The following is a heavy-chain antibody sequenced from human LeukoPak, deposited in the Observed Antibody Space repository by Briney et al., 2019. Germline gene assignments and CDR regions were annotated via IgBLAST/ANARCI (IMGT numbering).Heavy chain of an antibody. CDR2: ISGSGGST. J-gene: IGHJ3*02. V-gene: IGHV3-23*01. CDR1: GFTLSSYA. CDR3: AKGSSTWFDAFDI. Sequence: PGGSLRLSCAASGFTLSSYALSWVRQDPGKGLEWVSAISGSGGSTYYADSVKGRFTISRDNSKNTLYLQMNSLRAEDTAVYYCAKGSSTWFDAFDIWGQGTMVTVSS. D-gene: IGHD6-13*01.